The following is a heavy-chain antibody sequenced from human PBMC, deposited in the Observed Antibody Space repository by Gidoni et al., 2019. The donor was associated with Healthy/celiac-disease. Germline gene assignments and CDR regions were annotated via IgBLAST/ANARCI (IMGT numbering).Heavy chain of an antibody. Sequence: QVHLHASGPGLVQPSEPLSFTCTVSGGSFSSGSYYWSWIRQHPGKGLEWIEYIYYSGSTNYNPSRKSRVTISVDTSKDQFSLKLSSVTAADTAVYYCARDRVDSYGYLRYGRDVWGQGTTVTVSS. J-gene: IGHJ6*02. CDR2: IYYSGST. V-gene: IGHV4-61*01. CDR3: ARDRVDSYGYLRYGRDV. D-gene: IGHD5-18*01. CDR1: GGSFSSGSYY.